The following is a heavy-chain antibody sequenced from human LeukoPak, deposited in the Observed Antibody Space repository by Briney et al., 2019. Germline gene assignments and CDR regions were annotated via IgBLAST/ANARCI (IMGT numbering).Heavy chain of an antibody. J-gene: IGHJ4*02. Sequence: GGSLRLSCVASGFNFTQYWMTWVRQAPGKGLEWVARLHPDGSERNYVGSVEGRFTVFGDNAKSSLFLQMHSLRVEDTAVYYCARGGYSFDYLGQGTLVTVPS. CDR1: GFNFTQYW. D-gene: IGHD5-12*01. CDR3: ARGGYSFDY. CDR2: LHPDGSER. V-gene: IGHV3-7*01.